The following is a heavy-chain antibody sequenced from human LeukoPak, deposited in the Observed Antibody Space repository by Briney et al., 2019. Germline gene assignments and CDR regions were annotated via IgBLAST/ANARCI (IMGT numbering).Heavy chain of an antibody. CDR3: ARESYRGYNDRHNWFDP. Sequence: SVKVSCKASGGTFSSYAISWVRQAPGQGLEWMGGIIPIFGTANYAQKFQGRVTITADESTSTAYMELSSLRSEDTAVYYCARESYRGYNDRHNWFDPWGQGTLVTVSS. CDR2: IIPIFGTA. V-gene: IGHV1-69*13. CDR1: GGTFSSYA. D-gene: IGHD5-12*01. J-gene: IGHJ5*02.